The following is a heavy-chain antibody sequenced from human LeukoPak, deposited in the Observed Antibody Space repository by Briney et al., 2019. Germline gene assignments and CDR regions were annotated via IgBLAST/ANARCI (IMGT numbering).Heavy chain of an antibody. J-gene: IGHJ4*02. CDR3: ARGGAARSAGH. CDR1: GFTVSSNY. D-gene: IGHD6-6*01. CDR2: IYSGGDT. V-gene: IGHV3-53*01. Sequence: GGSLRLSCAASGFTVSSNYVSWVRQAPGKGLEWVSVIYSGGDTYYADSVKGRFTLSRDNSKNLLYLQMNSLRAEDTAVCYCARGGAARSAGHWGQGTLVTVSS.